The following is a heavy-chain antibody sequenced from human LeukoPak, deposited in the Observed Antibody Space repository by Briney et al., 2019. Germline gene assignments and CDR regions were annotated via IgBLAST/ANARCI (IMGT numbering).Heavy chain of an antibody. CDR1: GFTFSNYY. J-gene: IGHJ4*02. CDR2: INGDGSST. CDR3: SRGTYPYSSDN. Sequence: GGSLRLSCAASGFTFSNYYMHWVRQAPGKGLLWISHINGDGSSTGYADSVKGRFTISRDNAKNILYLQMNSLRAEDTAVYCCSRGTYPYSSDNWGQGALVTVSS. D-gene: IGHD3-10*01. V-gene: IGHV3-74*01.